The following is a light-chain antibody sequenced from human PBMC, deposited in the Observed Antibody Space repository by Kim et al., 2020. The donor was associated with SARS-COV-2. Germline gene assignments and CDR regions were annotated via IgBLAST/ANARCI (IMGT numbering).Light chain of an antibody. V-gene: IGLV1-44*01. Sequence: ELTQPPSESGTPGQRVTMSCSGSSSNIGSNTVNWYQQLPRTAPKLLIYSDNQRPSGVPDRFSGSKSDTSAALAISGLQSEDEADYYCAAWDDSLNGYVFGTGTKVTVL. CDR3: AAWDDSLNGYV. J-gene: IGLJ1*01. CDR1: SSNIGSNT. CDR2: SDN.